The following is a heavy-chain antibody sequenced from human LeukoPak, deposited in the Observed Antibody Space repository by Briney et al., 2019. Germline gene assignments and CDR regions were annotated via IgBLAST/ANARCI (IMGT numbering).Heavy chain of an antibody. CDR3: ARNTAAAVMYYFDY. CDR2: INHSGST. CDR1: GGSFSGYY. Sequence: SETLSLTCAVYGGSFSGYYWSWIRQPPGKGLEWIGEINHSGSTNYNPSLKSRVTISVDTSKNQFSLKLSSVTAADTAVYYCARNTAAAVMYYFDYWGQGTLATVSS. J-gene: IGHJ4*02. D-gene: IGHD2-2*01. V-gene: IGHV4-34*01.